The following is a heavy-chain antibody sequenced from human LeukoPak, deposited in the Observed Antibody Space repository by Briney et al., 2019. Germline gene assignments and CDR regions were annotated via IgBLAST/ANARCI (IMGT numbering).Heavy chain of an antibody. CDR2: VYYSGTT. Sequence: PSETLSLTCTVSGDSISSGAYYWTWIRQNPGKGLEWLGYVYYSGTTYYNPSLKSRITISVDTSKNQFSLKLGSVTAADTAVYYCTRESRYDYVWATLDVWDKGTTVTVSS. CDR3: TRESRYDYVWATLDV. J-gene: IGHJ6*04. CDR1: GDSISSGAYY. D-gene: IGHD3-16*01. V-gene: IGHV4-31*03.